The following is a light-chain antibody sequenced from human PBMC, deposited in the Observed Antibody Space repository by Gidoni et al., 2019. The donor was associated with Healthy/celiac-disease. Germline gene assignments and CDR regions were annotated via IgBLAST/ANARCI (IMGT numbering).Light chain of an antibody. CDR1: QSISSY. CDR2: AAS. J-gene: IGKJ3*01. CDR3: QQSYSTPFT. Sequence: RVTITCRASQSISSYLNWYQQKPGKAPKLLIYAASSLQSGVPSRFSGSGSGTDFTLTISSLQPEDFATYYCQQSYSTPFTFGPGTKVDIK. V-gene: IGKV1-39*01.